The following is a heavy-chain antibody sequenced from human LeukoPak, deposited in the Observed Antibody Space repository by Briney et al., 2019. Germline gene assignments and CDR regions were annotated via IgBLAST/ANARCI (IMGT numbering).Heavy chain of an antibody. CDR1: GGSFRGYY. CDR2: INHSGST. CDR3: ARWYTIFGMDD. Sequence: SETLSLTCAVYGGSFRGYYWSWIRQPPGKGLEWIGEINHSGSTNYNPSLKSRVTISVDTSKNQFSLKLSSVTAADTAVYYCARWYTIFGMDDWGQGTLVTVSS. D-gene: IGHD3-3*01. V-gene: IGHV4-34*01. J-gene: IGHJ4*02.